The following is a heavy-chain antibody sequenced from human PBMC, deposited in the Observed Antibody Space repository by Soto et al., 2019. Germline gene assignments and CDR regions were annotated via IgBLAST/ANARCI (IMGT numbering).Heavy chain of an antibody. CDR3: ARDYDSSGDY. J-gene: IGHJ4*02. V-gene: IGHV4-39*01. D-gene: IGHD3-22*01. CDR1: GCSISSSSYY. CDR2: IYYSGST. Sequence: QLQLQESGPGLVKPSETLSLTCTVSGCSISSSSYYWGWIRQPPGKGLEWIGSIYYSGSTYYNPSLKSRVTISVDTSKNQFSLKLSSVTAADTSVYYCARDYDSSGDYWGQGTLVTVSS.